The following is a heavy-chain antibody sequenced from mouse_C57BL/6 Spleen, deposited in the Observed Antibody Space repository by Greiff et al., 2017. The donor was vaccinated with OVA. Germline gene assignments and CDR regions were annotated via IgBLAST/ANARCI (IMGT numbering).Heavy chain of an antibody. CDR2: FHPYNDDT. CDR1: GYTFTTYP. J-gene: IGHJ3*01. V-gene: IGHV1-47*01. D-gene: IGHD3-2*02. CDR3: AILDSSGPAWFAY. Sequence: QVQLQQSGAELVKPGASVKMSCKASGYTFTTYPIEWMKQNPGKSLEWIGNFHPYNDDTKYNEKFKGKATLTVEKSSSTVYLELSRLTSDDSAVYYCAILDSSGPAWFAYWGQGTLVTVSA.